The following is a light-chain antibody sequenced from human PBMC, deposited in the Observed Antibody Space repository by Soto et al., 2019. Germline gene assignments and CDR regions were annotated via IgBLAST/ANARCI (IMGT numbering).Light chain of an antibody. Sequence: EIVLTQSPATLSLSPGERATISCRASQSVSTYYLAWYQQKPGQAPRLLIYGASNRATGIPDRCSGSGSGTDFTLTISRLEPEDFAVYYCQQYGSSGTFGQGTKVDIK. J-gene: IGKJ1*01. CDR1: QSVSTYY. CDR2: GAS. V-gene: IGKV3-20*01. CDR3: QQYGSSGT.